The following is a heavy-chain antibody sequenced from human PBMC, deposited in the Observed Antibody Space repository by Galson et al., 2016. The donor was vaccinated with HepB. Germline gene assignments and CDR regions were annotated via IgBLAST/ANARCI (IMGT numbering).Heavy chain of an antibody. V-gene: IGHV3-48*02. CDR3: ARELVRSAFDL. J-gene: IGHJ3*01. CDR1: GFSLSNSG. D-gene: IGHD4/OR15-4a*01. Sequence: SLRLSCAVSGFSLSNSGINWVRQAPGKGLQWVSYISSSIRTIYYADSVMGRFTISRDNAENSVYLQMNSLRDEDTAVYYCARELVRSAFDLWGQGAMVTVSS. CDR2: ISSSIRTI.